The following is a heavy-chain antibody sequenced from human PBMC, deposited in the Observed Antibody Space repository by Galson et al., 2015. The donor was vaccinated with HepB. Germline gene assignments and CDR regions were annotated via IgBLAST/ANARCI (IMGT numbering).Heavy chain of an antibody. V-gene: IGHV3-23*01. CDR1: GFTFSNYG. J-gene: IGHJ4*02. CDR2: VTGSGDTT. Sequence: SLRLSCAASGFTFSNYGMSWVRQAPGKGLEWVSAVTGSGDTTFYADSVKGRFTISRDNSRNTVLLQMSSLRAEDTAIYYCAKMQGFFDYWGQGTLVTVSS. CDR3: AKMQGFFDY.